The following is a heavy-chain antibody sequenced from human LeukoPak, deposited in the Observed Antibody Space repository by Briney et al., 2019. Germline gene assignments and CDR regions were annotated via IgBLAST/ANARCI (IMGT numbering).Heavy chain of an antibody. CDR2: IYYSGST. V-gene: IGHV4-39*07. CDR1: GGSISSSSYY. D-gene: IGHD3-22*01. CDR3: ARSPTLYYYDSSGYWFDP. Sequence: SETLSLTCTVSGGSISSSSYYWGWIRQPPGKGLEWIGSIYYSGSTYYNPSLKSRVTISVDTSKNQFSLKLSSVTAADTAVYYCARSPTLYYYDSSGYWFDPWGQGTLVTVSS. J-gene: IGHJ5*02.